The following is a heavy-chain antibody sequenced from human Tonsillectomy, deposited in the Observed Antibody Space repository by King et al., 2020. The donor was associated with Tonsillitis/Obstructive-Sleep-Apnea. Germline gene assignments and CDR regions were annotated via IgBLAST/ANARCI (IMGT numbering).Heavy chain of an antibody. CDR3: AGGYSSSWSSRYYYYMDV. D-gene: IGHD6-13*01. CDR1: GFTFSDFY. J-gene: IGHJ6*03. Sequence: VQLVESGGGLVRPGGSLRLSCAASGFTFSDFYMSWIRQAPGKGLEWVSYIGSSGSTIYYADSVKGRFTISRDNAKNSLYLRMNSLRPEDTAVFYCAGGYSSSWSSRYYYYMDVWGKGTTVTVSS. V-gene: IGHV3-11*01. CDR2: IGSSGSTI.